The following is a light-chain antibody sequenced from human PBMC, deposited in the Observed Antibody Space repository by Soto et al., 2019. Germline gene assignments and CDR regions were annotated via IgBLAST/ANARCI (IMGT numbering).Light chain of an antibody. CDR3: QQSYSSSWT. CDR2: EAS. CDR1: QLISRY. V-gene: IGKV1-39*01. J-gene: IGKJ1*01. Sequence: IQLTQSPSALSASVGDRVTITCRASQLISRYINWYQQKPGKAPKLLIYEASTLQSGVPSRFSGSGSGTDFTLTISSLQPEDFATYSCQQSYSSSWTFGQGTKVDIK.